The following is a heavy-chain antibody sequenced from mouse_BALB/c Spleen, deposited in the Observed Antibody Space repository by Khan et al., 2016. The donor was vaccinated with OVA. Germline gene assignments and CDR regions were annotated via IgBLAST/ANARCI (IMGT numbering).Heavy chain of an antibody. V-gene: IGHV1-7*01. CDR3: RNHGSIYDFFGY. Sequence: QVQLKESGAELAKPGASVKMSCKASGYTFTTYWLRWIKQRPGQGLEWIGYINPSTGYSEYNQKFKDKATLTADTSSSTAYMQLSSLTSEASAVYCGRNHGSIYDFFGYWGQGTLVTVSA. CDR2: INPSTGYS. CDR1: GYTFTTYW. D-gene: IGHD2-12*01. J-gene: IGHJ3*01.